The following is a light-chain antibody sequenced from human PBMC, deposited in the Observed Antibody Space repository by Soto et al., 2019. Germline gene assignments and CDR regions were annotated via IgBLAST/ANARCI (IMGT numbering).Light chain of an antibody. CDR1: SSDVGGSNF. CDR3: CLSAVSHTWG. CDR2: DVN. J-gene: IGLJ2*01. V-gene: IGLV2-11*01. Sequence: QSALTQPRSVSGSPGQSVTISCTGTSSDVGGSNFVSWYQQHPGKAPKLMIYDVNKWPSGVPDRFSGSKSGNTAYLTISGLEAEYEADYFCCLSAVSHTWGFGGGTKLTVL.